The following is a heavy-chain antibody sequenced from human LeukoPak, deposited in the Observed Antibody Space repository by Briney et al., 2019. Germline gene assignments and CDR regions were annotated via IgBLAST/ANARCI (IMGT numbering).Heavy chain of an antibody. J-gene: IGHJ5*02. CDR2: IYYNGRT. V-gene: IGHV4-39*01. CDR3: ATHGAAVAGGFDP. CDR1: GSSISNSGYY. D-gene: IGHD6-19*01. Sequence: PSETLSLTCTVSGSSISNSGYYWRWIRQPPGKGLEWIATIYYNGRTYYNPSLKSRHTMSQDTSKNQLSLNLISVTASDAAVYYCATHGAAVAGGFDPWGQGTLVTVSS.